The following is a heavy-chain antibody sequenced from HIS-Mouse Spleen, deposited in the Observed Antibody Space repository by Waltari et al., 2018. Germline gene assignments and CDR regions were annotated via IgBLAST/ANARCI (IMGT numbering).Heavy chain of an antibody. CDR1: GGSISSGGYY. CDR3: ARGNVGGDWYFDL. J-gene: IGHJ2*01. CDR2: IYYSGST. D-gene: IGHD2-15*01. V-gene: IGHV4-31*03. Sequence: QVQLQESGPGLVKPSQTLSLTCPVSGGSISSGGYYWSWIPQHPGKGLEWIGYIYYSGSTYYNPSLKSRVTISVDTSKNQFSLKLSSVTAADTAVYYCARGNVGGDWYFDLWGRGTLVTVSS.